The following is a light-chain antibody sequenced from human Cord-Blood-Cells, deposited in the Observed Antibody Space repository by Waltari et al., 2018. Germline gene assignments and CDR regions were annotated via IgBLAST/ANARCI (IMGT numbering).Light chain of an antibody. V-gene: IGKV3-20*01. J-gene: IGKJ3*01. CDR1: QSVSSSY. CDR2: GAS. CDR3: QQYGSSPFT. Sequence: EIVLTQSPGPLPLSPGERATLPCRASQSVSSSYLAWYQQKPGQAPRLLIYGASSRATGIPDRFSGSGSGTDFTLTISRLEPEDFAVYYCQQYGSSPFTFGPGTKVDIK.